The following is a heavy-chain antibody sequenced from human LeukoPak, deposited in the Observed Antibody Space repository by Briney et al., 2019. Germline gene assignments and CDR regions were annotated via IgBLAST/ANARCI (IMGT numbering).Heavy chain of an antibody. CDR1: GFTFTTYW. CDR2: ISSSSSYI. J-gene: IGHJ4*02. V-gene: IGHV3-21*01. D-gene: IGHD5-24*01. Sequence: PGGSLRLSCAASGFTFTTYWMGWVRQAPGKGLEWVSSISSSSSYIYYADSVKGRFTISRDNAKNSLYLQMNSLRAEDTAVYYCAKAPGWLQYPNQHSFDYWGQGTLVTVSS. CDR3: AKAPGWLQYPNQHSFDY.